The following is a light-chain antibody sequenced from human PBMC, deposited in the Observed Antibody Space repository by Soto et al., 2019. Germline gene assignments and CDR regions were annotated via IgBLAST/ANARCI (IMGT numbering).Light chain of an antibody. V-gene: IGKV1-5*01. CDR2: DAS. Sequence: DIQMTQSPSTLSASLGDRVTVPCRAIQSVSGWFVWYQQKPGEAPKLLIYDASALPRGVPSRFSGSGSGTKFTLTSASLQPDDFATYYCQQYESFPQTFGPGTKVEI. CDR1: QSVSGW. J-gene: IGKJ1*01. CDR3: QQYESFPQT.